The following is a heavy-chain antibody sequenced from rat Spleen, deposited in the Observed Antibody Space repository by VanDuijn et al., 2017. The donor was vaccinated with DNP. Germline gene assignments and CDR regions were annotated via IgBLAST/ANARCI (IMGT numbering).Heavy chain of an antibody. CDR1: GFSLTSNS. D-gene: IGHD1-7*01. V-gene: IGHV2-1*01. CDR2: IWSGGTT. CDR3: TRRGYDYLDWYWYFDF. Sequence: QVQLKESGPGLVQPSQTLSLTCTVSGFSLTSNSVHWVRQPPGKGLEWVGAIWSGGTTDYNSVLKSRLSISRDTSKRQVFLKMNSLQTADPAISFCTRRGYDYLDWYWYFDFWGPGTMVTVSS. J-gene: IGHJ1*01.